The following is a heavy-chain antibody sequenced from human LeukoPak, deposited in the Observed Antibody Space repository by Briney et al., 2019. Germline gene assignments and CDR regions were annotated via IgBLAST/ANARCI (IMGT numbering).Heavy chain of an antibody. J-gene: IGHJ4*02. Sequence: ASVKVSCKASGYTFSSYGISWVRQAPGQGLEWMGWINTYNGNTNYAQKLQDRVTMTTDTSTSTAYMELRSLRVDDTAVYYCARGSSVSGFDFWGQGTLVTVSS. CDR3: ARGSSVSGFDF. CDR1: GYTFSSYG. D-gene: IGHD5/OR15-5a*01. CDR2: INTYNGNT. V-gene: IGHV1-18*01.